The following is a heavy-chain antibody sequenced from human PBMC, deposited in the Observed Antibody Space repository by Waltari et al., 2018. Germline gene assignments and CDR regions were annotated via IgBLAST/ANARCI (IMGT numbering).Heavy chain of an antibody. CDR1: GGSFSDYY. J-gene: IGHJ4*02. Sequence: QLQLQQWGAGLLKPSETLSLTCAVYGGSFSDYYWTWIRQRPRQGLEWIGEINHSGSTTYNPSLKSRVTISVDTSKNQSSLKLGSVTAADTAVYYCARLHCSSTSCYKPFDYWGQGTLVTVSS. CDR2: INHSGST. V-gene: IGHV4-34*02. CDR3: ARLHCSSTSCYKPFDY. D-gene: IGHD2-2*02.